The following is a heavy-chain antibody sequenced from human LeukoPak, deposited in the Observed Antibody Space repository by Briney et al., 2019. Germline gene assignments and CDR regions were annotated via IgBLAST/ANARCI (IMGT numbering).Heavy chain of an antibody. D-gene: IGHD2-2*02. Sequence: PSETLSLTCTVSGGSISSYYWSWIRQPPGKGLEWIGYIYYSGTTNYNPSLKSRVTISVDTSKNQFSLKLSSVTAADTAVYYCARESVQYCSSTSCYTRGGIDYWGQGTLVTVSS. CDR2: IYYSGTT. V-gene: IGHV4-59*12. CDR1: GGSISSYY. J-gene: IGHJ4*02. CDR3: ARESVQYCSSTSCYTRGGIDY.